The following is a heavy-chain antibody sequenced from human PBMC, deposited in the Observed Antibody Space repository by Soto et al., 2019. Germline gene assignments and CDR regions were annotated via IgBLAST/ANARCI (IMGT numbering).Heavy chain of an antibody. J-gene: IGHJ4*02. Sequence: GASVKVSCKASGYSFTTYGMTWVRQAPGQGLEWMGWISTDKGNTKYARNFQSRATLTTDTSTSTAYMELRSLRSDDTAVYYCARDRDWNLDYWGQGTLVTVSS. D-gene: IGHD2-21*02. V-gene: IGHV1-18*01. CDR3: ARDRDWNLDY. CDR1: GYSFTTYG. CDR2: ISTDKGNT.